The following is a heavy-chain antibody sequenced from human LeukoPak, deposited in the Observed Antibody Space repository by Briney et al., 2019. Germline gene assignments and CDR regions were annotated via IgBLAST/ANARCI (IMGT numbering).Heavy chain of an antibody. CDR2: ISGSGSTI. CDR1: GFTFSDYY. V-gene: IGHV3-11*01. CDR3: ARMGQQQLIKYNWFDP. Sequence: GGSLRLSCAASGFTFSDYYMSWIRQAPGKGLEWVSYISGSGSTIYYADSVKGRFTISRDNAKNSLYLQMNSLRAEDTAVYYCARMGQQQLIKYNWFDPWGQGTLVTVSS. D-gene: IGHD6-13*01. J-gene: IGHJ5*02.